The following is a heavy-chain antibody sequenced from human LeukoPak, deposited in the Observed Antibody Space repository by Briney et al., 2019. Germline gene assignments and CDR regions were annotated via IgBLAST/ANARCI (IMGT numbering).Heavy chain of an antibody. CDR3: ARDVGCSGGSCHFVWFDP. CDR2: ISAYNGNT. V-gene: IGHV1-18*01. J-gene: IGHJ5*02. Sequence: ASVKVSCKASGYTFTSYGISWVRQAPGQGLEWMGWISAYNGNTNYAQKLQGRVTMTTDTSTSTAYMELRSLRSDDTAVYYCARDVGCSGGSCHFVWFDPWGQGTLVTVSS. CDR1: GYTFTSYG. D-gene: IGHD2-15*01.